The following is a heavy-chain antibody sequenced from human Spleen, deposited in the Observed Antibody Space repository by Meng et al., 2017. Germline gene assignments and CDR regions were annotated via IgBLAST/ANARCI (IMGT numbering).Heavy chain of an antibody. CDR2: INHSGST. J-gene: IGHJ4*02. CDR1: GGSFSGYY. D-gene: IGHD4-23*01. V-gene: IGHV4-34*01. CDR3: ARDFGGRGARYGGNSEGY. Sequence: SETLSLTCAVYGGSFSGYYWSWIRQPPGKGLDWIGEINHSGSTNYNPSLKSRVTMSLDTSKNQFSLKLSSVTAADTAVYYCARDFGGRGARYGGNSEGYWGQGTLVTVSS.